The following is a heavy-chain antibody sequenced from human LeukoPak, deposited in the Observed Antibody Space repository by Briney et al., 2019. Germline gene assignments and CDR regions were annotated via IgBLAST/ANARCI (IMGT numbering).Heavy chain of an antibody. J-gene: IGHJ4*02. CDR1: GGSISGYY. CDR2: TYYSGST. Sequence: PSETLSLTCTVSGGSISGYYWSWIRQPPGKGLEWIGYTYYSGSTNYNPSLKSRVTISVDTSKNQFSLKLSSVTAADTAVYYCARGNWYFDYWGQGTLVTVSS. D-gene: IGHD1-1*01. V-gene: IGHV4-59*01. CDR3: ARGNWYFDY.